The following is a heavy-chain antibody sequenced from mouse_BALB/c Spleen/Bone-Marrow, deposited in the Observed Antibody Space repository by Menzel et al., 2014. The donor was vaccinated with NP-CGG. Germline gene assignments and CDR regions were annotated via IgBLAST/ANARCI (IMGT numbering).Heavy chain of an antibody. CDR2: IDPANGNT. J-gene: IGHJ1*01. CDR1: GFNIKDTY. V-gene: IGHV14-3*02. D-gene: IGHD1-2*01. Sequence: VQLQQSGAELVKPGASVKLSCTASGFNIKDTYMHWVKQRPEQGLEWIGRIDPANGNTKYDPKFQGKATITADTSSNTAYLQLSSLTSEDTAVYYCARGGTTATWYFDVWGAGTPVTVPS. CDR3: ARGGTTATWYFDV.